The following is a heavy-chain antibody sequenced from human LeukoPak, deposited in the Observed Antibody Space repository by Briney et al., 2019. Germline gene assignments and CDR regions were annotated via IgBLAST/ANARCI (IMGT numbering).Heavy chain of an antibody. Sequence: PGGSLRLSCAASGFTFGSYGMRWVRQAPGKGLEWVAVISYDGSNKYYADSVKGRFTISRDNSKNTLYLQMNSLRAEDTAVYYCAKAFGSSGYYFDYWGQGTLVTVSS. CDR3: AKAFGSSGYYFDY. CDR1: GFTFGSYG. V-gene: IGHV3-30*18. CDR2: ISYDGSNK. D-gene: IGHD3-22*01. J-gene: IGHJ4*02.